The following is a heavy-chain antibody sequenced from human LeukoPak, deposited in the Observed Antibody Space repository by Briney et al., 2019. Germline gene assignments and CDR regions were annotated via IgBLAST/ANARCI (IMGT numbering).Heavy chain of an antibody. V-gene: IGHV1-2*02. CDR1: GYTFTGYY. Sequence: ASVNVSCKPSGYTFTGYYMHWVRQAPGQGLEWMGWISPNTGATMYAQKFQGRVTLTRDTSIDTGYMELSSLRSDDTAVYYCARDRVGSGWPRPYYFEFWGQGSLVRASS. CDR3: ARDRVGSGWPRPYYFEF. D-gene: IGHD6-19*01. J-gene: IGHJ4*02. CDR2: ISPNTGAT.